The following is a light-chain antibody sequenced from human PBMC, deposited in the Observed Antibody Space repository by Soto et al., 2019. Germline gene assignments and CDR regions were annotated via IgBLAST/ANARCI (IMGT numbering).Light chain of an antibody. V-gene: IGKV3-20*01. CDR2: GAS. J-gene: IGKJ1*01. Sequence: ELVLAQSPVTLCFFSLEIARLSCSTSQSVSSSYLAWYQQKPGQAPRLLIYGASSRATGIPDKFSGSGSGTDFTLTISRLEPEDFAVYYCQQYGSSPRTFGQGNKVDIK. CDR1: QSVSSSY. CDR3: QQYGSSPRT.